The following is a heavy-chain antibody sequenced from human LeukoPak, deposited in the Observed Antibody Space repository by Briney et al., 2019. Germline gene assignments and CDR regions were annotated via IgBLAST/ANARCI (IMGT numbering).Heavy chain of an antibody. CDR3: ARRGGYGDYGIFQNWFDP. D-gene: IGHD4-17*01. CDR2: ISAYNGNT. CDR1: GYTFTSYG. V-gene: IGHV1-18*01. Sequence: ASVKVSCKASGYTFTSYGISWVRQAPGQGLEWMGWISAYNGNTNYAQKLQGRVTMATDTSTSTAYMELRSLRSDDTAVYYCARRGGYGDYGIFQNWFDPWGQGTLVTVSS. J-gene: IGHJ5*02.